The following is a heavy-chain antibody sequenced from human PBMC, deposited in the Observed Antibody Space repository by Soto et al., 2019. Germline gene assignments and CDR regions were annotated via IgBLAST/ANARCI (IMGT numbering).Heavy chain of an antibody. Sequence: QVQMVQSGNEVKKPGASVMVSCKTSGYTFTSYGVSWVRQAPGQGLEWIGLISPYNGDTLYARKFQGRVTVTADPATDTVYMELRSLTSDDTAVYYCVRDASSGYRGWWDPWGQGTLVTVSS. CDR2: ISPYNGDT. J-gene: IGHJ5*02. CDR1: GYTFTSYG. V-gene: IGHV1-18*01. CDR3: VRDASSGYRGWWDP. D-gene: IGHD6-25*01.